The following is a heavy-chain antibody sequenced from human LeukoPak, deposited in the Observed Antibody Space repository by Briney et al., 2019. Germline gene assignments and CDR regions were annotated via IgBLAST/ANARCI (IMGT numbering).Heavy chain of an antibody. CDR3: ARLSSGWYGPD. CDR2: ISWNSGSI. Sequence: GGSLRLSCAASGFTFDDYAMHWVRQAPGKGLEWVSGISWNSGSIGYADSVKGRFTISRDNAKNSLYLQMNSLRAEDTAVYYCARLSSGWYGPDWGQGTLVTVSS. J-gene: IGHJ4*02. CDR1: GFTFDDYA. V-gene: IGHV3-9*01. D-gene: IGHD6-19*01.